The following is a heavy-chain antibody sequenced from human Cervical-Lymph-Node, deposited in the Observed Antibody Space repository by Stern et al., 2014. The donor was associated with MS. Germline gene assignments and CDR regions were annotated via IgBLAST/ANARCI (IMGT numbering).Heavy chain of an antibody. V-gene: IGHV4-59*01. CDR1: GGSLRSYY. CDR3: AREGEYCSGSRCSPFLDY. CDR2: IYHTGSV. D-gene: IGHD2-15*01. Sequence: QVQLQESGPGLVKPSETLSLTCTVSGGSLRSYYWNWIRQAPGKGLEWLGFIYHTGSVNYNPSLSSRVAMSVDTSKNQFSLTVSSVTAADTAVYYCAREGEYCSGSRCSPFLDYWGQGTLVTVSS. J-gene: IGHJ4*02.